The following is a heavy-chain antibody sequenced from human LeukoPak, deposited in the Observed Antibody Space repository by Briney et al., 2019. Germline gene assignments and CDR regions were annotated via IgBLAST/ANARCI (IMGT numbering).Heavy chain of an antibody. V-gene: IGHV3-23*01. CDR2: ISGSGGST. D-gene: IGHD3-10*01. Sequence: GGSLRLSCAASGFTFSSYAMSWVRQAPGKGLEWVSAISGSGGSTYYADSVKGRFTISRDNSKNTLNLQMNSLRAEDTAVYYCVKDEMVRGVPSSWGQGTLVTVSS. CDR3: VKDEMVRGVPSS. J-gene: IGHJ4*02. CDR1: GFTFSSYA.